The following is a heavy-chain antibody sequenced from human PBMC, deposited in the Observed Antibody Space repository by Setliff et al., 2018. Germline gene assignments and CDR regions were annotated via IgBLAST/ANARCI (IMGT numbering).Heavy chain of an antibody. CDR2: INTGNANT. CDR3: ARPGGFCDSNDCWDGYFDN. V-gene: IGHV1-3*04. J-gene: IGHJ4*02. Sequence: ASVKVSCKASGYTFTNYAIHWVRQAPGQRPEWMGWINTGNANTKYSQKFQGRVTITRDASASTAYMELSSLKASDTAMYYCARPGGFCDSNDCWDGYFDNWGQGTPVTVSS. D-gene: IGHD4-4*01. CDR1: GYTFTNYA.